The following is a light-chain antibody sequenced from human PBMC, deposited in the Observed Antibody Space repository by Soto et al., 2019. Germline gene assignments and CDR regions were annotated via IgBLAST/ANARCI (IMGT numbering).Light chain of an antibody. V-gene: IGLV2-8*01. Sequence: QSVPTQPPSASGSPGQSVTISCTGTSSDVGGYNYVSWYQQHPGKAPKLMIYEVSKRPSGVPDRFSGSKSGNTASLTVSGLQAEDEADYYCSSYAGSDNNYVFGTGTKLTVL. CDR3: SSYAGSDNNYV. J-gene: IGLJ1*01. CDR2: EVS. CDR1: SSDVGGYNY.